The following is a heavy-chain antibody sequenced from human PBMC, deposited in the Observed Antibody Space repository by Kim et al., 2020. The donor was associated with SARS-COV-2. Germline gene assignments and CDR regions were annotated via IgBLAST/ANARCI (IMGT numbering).Heavy chain of an antibody. V-gene: IGHV3-30*04. CDR1: GFTFSSYA. Sequence: GGSLRLSCAASGFTFSSYAMHWVRQAPGKGLEWVAVISYDGSNKYYADSVKGRFTISRDNSKNTLYLQMNSLRAEDTAVYYCARDMDEITIFLGDDYYYYYGMDVWGQGTTVTVSS. J-gene: IGHJ6*02. CDR3: ARDMDEITIFLGDDYYYYYGMDV. CDR2: ISYDGSNK. D-gene: IGHD3-9*01.